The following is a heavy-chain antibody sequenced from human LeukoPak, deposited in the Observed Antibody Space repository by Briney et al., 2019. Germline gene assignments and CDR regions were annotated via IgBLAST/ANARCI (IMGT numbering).Heavy chain of an antibody. D-gene: IGHD3-10*01. Sequence: SETLSLTCAVYGGSLSGYYWSWIRQPPGKGLEWIGEINHSGSTNYNPSLKSRVTISVDTSKNQFSLKLSSVTAADTAVYYCARASYYYGSGSRRPYYGMDVWGKGTTVTVSS. CDR3: ARASYYYGSGSRRPYYGMDV. J-gene: IGHJ6*04. CDR2: INHSGST. V-gene: IGHV4-34*01. CDR1: GGSLSGYY.